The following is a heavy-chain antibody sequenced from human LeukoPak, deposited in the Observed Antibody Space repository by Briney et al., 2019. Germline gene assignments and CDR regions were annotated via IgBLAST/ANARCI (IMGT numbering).Heavy chain of an antibody. V-gene: IGHV3-33*01. CDR2: IWYDGSNK. CDR3: ARVYSGSYYGMDV. J-gene: IGHJ6*02. Sequence: PGRSLRLSCAASGFTFSSYGMHWVRQAPGKGLEWVAVIWYDGSNKYYADSVKGRFTISRDNSKNTLYLQMNNLRAEDTAVYYCARVYSGSYYGMDVWGQGTTVTVSS. CDR1: GFTFSSYG. D-gene: IGHD1-26*01.